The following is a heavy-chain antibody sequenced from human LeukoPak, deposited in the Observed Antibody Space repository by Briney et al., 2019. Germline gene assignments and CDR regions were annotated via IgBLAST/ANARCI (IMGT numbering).Heavy chain of an antibody. D-gene: IGHD6-19*01. V-gene: IGHV3-23*01. CDR1: GFTFSSYA. CDR2: ISGSGGST. CDR3: AKVLLSSGPYYGMDA. J-gene: IGHJ6*02. Sequence: GGSLILSCAASGFTFSSYAMSWVRQAPGKGLEWVSAISGSGGSTYYADSVKGRFTISRDNSKNTLYLQMNSLRAEDTAVYYCAKVLLSSGPYYGMDAWGQGTTVTVSS.